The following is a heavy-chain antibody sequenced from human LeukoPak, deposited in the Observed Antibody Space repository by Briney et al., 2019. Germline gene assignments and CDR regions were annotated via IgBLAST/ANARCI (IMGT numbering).Heavy chain of an antibody. V-gene: IGHV3-11*06. Sequence: GGSLRLSCSASGFTFSDYYMSWIRQAPGKGLEWVSYISSSSSYTNYADSVKGRFTISRDNAKNSLYLQMNSLRAEDTAVYCCARSSSWWKNWFDPWGQGTLVTVSS. CDR3: ARSSSWWKNWFDP. J-gene: IGHJ5*02. D-gene: IGHD6-13*01. CDR1: GFTFSDYY. CDR2: ISSSSSYT.